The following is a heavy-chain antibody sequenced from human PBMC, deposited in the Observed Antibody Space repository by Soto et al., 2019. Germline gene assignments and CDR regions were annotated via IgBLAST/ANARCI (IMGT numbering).Heavy chain of an antibody. CDR1: GFTFSSDG. CDR3: AREGLRPNYYYYYYMDV. D-gene: IGHD3-3*01. V-gene: IGHV3-33*01. J-gene: IGHJ6*03. Sequence: GGSLRLSCAASGFTFSSDGMHWVRQAPGKGLEWVAVIWYDGSNKYYADSVKGRFTISRDNSKNTLYLQMNSLRAEDTAVYYCAREGLRPNYYYYYYMDVWGKGTKVTVSS. CDR2: IWYDGSNK.